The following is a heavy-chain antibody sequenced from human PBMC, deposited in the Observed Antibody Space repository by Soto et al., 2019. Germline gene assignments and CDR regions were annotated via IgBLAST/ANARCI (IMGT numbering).Heavy chain of an antibody. CDR1: GYSFTNYW. CDR2: IDLSDSYI. V-gene: IGHV5-10-1*01. D-gene: IGHD3-10*01. Sequence: GESLKISCKGSGYSFTNYWITWVRQMPGKGLEWMGRIDLSDSYINYSPSFQGHITISADKSTTTAYVQWSSLKASDTAMYYCATPRLQVRGVSDAFDIWGQGTMVTVSS. CDR3: ATPRLQVRGVSDAFDI. J-gene: IGHJ3*02.